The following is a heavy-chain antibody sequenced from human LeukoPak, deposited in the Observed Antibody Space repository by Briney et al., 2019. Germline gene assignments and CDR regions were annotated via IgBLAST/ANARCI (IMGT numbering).Heavy chain of an antibody. CDR2: ISSSISYI. CDR1: GFTFSNYN. CDR3: ARDSPYGTAGY. Sequence: PGGSLRLSCAASGFTFSNYNMNWVRQAPGKWLEWVSFISSSISYIYYADSVKGRFTISRDNTKNSLYLQMNSLRAEDTAVYYCARDSPYGTAGYWGQGTLVTVSS. V-gene: IGHV3-21*01. J-gene: IGHJ4*02. D-gene: IGHD2-8*02.